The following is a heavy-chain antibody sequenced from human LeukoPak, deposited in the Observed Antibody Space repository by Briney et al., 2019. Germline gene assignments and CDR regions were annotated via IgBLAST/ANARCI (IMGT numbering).Heavy chain of an antibody. V-gene: IGHV3-33*08. CDR3: ASEGGTVSDDAFDI. J-gene: IGHJ3*02. D-gene: IGHD1-14*01. CDR2: IWYDGSNK. Sequence: GGSLRLSCAASGFTFSGSAVHWVRQAPGKGLEWVAVIWYDGSNKYYADSVKGRFTISRDNSKNTLYLQMNSLRAEDTAVYYCASEGGTVSDDAFDIWGQGTMVTVSS. CDR1: GFTFSGSA.